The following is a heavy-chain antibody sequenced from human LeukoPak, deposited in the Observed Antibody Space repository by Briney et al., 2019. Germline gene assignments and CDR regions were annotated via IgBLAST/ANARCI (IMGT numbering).Heavy chain of an antibody. CDR2: IYYSGST. CDR3: ARGVAYGSGGFDY. CDR1: GGSISSYY. Sequence: SETLSLTCTVSGGSISSYYWSWIRQPPGKGLEWIGYIYYSGSTYYNPSLKSRVTISVDTSKNQFSLKLSSVTAADTAVYYCARGVAYGSGGFDYWGQGTLVTVSS. V-gene: IGHV4-59*08. D-gene: IGHD3-10*01. J-gene: IGHJ4*02.